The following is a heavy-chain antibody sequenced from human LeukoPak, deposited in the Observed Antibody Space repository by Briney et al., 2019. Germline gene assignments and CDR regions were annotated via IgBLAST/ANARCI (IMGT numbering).Heavy chain of an antibody. CDR2: INHSGST. CDR1: GGSFSGYY. D-gene: IGHD2-8*01. J-gene: IGHJ6*03. V-gene: IGHV4-34*01. Sequence: PSETLSLTCAVYGGSFSGYYWSWIRQPPGKGLEWIGEINHSGSTNYNPSLKRRVTISEDTSKHQFSLKRSSVTAADTAVYYCARGAGYCTNGVCRTFYMDVWGKGTTVTVSS. CDR3: ARGAGYCTNGVCRTFYMDV.